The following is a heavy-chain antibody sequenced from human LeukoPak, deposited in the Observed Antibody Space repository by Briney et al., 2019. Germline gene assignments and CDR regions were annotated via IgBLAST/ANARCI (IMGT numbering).Heavy chain of an antibody. CDR2: INPNSCGT. J-gene: IGHJ3*02. V-gene: IGHV1-2*02. CDR3: ARVRRSIPDAFDI. CDR1: GYTFTGYY. Sequence: ASVKVSCKASGYTFTGYYMHWVRQAPGQGLEWMGWINPNSCGTNYAQKFQGRVTMTRDTSISTAYMELSRLRSDDTAVYYRARVRRSIPDAFDIWGQGTMVTVSS. D-gene: IGHD2-21*01.